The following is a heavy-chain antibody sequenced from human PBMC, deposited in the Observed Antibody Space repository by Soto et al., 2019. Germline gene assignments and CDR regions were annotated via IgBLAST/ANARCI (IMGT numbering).Heavy chain of an antibody. Sequence: QVTLKESGPVLVKPTETLTLTCTVSGFSLSNARMGVSWIRQPPGKALEWLAYIFSNDEKSYSTSLKSKLTISKDTSKSQVVLTMTNMDPVDTATYYCARIQRDHYDSGALFFDYWGQGTLVTVSS. CDR1: GFSLSNARMG. J-gene: IGHJ4*02. V-gene: IGHV2-26*01. CDR2: IFSNDEK. D-gene: IGHD3-22*01. CDR3: ARIQRDHYDSGALFFDY.